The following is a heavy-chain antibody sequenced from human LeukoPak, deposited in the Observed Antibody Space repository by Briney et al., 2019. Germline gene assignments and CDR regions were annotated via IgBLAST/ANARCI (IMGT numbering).Heavy chain of an antibody. D-gene: IGHD3-22*01. CDR3: ARDAVRYDSSGYYYNYYYYMDV. Sequence: SVKVSCKASGGTFSSYAISWVRQAPGQGPEWMGGIIPIFGTANYAQKFQGRVTITTDESTSTAYMELSSLRSEDTAVYYCARDAVRYDSSGYYYNYYYYMDVWGKGTTVTVSS. CDR2: IIPIFGTA. V-gene: IGHV1-69*05. J-gene: IGHJ6*03. CDR1: GGTFSSYA.